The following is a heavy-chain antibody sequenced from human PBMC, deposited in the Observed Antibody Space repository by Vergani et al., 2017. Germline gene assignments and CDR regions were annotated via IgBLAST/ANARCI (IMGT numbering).Heavy chain of an antibody. CDR2: IYSGGST. Sequence: EVQLVESGGGLVQPGGSLRLSCAASGFTVSSNYMSWVRQAPGKGLEWVSVIYSGGSTYYADSVKGRFTISRHNSKNTLYLQMNSLRAEDTAVYYCARDAVLWFGEHEGFDYWGQGTLVTVSS. D-gene: IGHD3-10*01. V-gene: IGHV3-53*04. CDR3: ARDAVLWFGEHEGFDY. CDR1: GFTVSSNY. J-gene: IGHJ4*02.